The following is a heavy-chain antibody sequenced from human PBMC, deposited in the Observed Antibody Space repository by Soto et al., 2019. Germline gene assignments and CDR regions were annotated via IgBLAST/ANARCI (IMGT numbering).Heavy chain of an antibody. Sequence: EVQLLESGGGLVQPGGSLRLSCEASGFTFSTYARSWVRRAPGKGLEWVSVISASGGSTFYADSVKGRFTVSRDNSRNTLYLQVISLRVEDTAVYYCAKDLRTSTNYNYGMDVWGQGTTVTVSS. CDR3: AKDLRTSTNYNYGMDV. V-gene: IGHV3-23*01. CDR1: GFTFSTYA. J-gene: IGHJ6*02. CDR2: ISASGGST.